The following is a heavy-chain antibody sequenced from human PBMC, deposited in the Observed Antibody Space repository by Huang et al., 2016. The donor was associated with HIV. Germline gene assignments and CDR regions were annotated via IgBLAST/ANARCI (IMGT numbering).Heavy chain of an antibody. Sequence: QVQLVESGAELKKPGASVRVSCKVSGYTVSELSLHWVRQAPEKGLEWMGGFDPEKGETIDAQRLQGRVTMTEDTSTGTPYMELGSLRPEDTAVYYCATSTPDVGAGVLRSAFDIWGQGTMVTVSS. V-gene: IGHV1-24*01. D-gene: IGHD2-15*01. CDR3: ATSTPDVGAGVLRSAFDI. J-gene: IGHJ3*02. CDR1: GYTVSELS. CDR2: FDPEKGET.